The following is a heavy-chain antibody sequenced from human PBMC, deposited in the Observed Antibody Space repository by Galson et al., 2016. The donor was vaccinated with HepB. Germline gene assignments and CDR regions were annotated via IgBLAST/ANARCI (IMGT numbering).Heavy chain of an antibody. J-gene: IGHJ3*01. CDR3: ARTFRSVL. CDR1: GASILSGSYY. Sequence: TLSLTCAVSGASILSGSYYWNWIRQPAGKGLEWLGRIYITGTTDYNSSFGGRLTMSIDTSKNYFSLNLTSVTATDTAVYYCARTFRSVLWGPGALVTVSS. V-gene: IGHV4-61*02. CDR2: IYITGTT. D-gene: IGHD2-21*01.